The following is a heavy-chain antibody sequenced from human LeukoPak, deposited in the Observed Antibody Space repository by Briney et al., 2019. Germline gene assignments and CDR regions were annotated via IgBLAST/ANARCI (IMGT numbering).Heavy chain of an antibody. J-gene: IGHJ3*02. V-gene: IGHV3-74*01. CDR2: INSDGRST. CDR3: VRDRAVSPFPPDAFDM. Sequence: GGSLRLSCAASGFTFSNYWMHWVRQAPGKGLVWVSRINSDGRSTKYADSVKGRFAISRDNAKNTLHLQMNSLRAEDTAVYYCVRDRAVSPFPPDAFDMWGQGTMVTVAS. CDR1: GFTFSNYW. D-gene: IGHD4-17*01.